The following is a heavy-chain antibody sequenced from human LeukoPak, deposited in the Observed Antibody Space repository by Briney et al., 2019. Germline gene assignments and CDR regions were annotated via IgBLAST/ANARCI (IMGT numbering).Heavy chain of an antibody. J-gene: IGHJ6*02. CDR1: GFTFSNAW. V-gene: IGHV3-15*01. CDR2: LKSNVDGGTA. CDR3: ATLNYDFLTGSTSDFYNYYGMEV. Sequence: GGSLRLSCAASGFTFSNAWMSWVRQAPGKGLEWIGRLKSNVDGGTADYAAPAKGRFTISRDDSQNTLYLQINSLKTEDTAVYYCATLNYDFLTGSTSDFYNYYGMEVWGQGTTVTVSS. D-gene: IGHD3-9*01.